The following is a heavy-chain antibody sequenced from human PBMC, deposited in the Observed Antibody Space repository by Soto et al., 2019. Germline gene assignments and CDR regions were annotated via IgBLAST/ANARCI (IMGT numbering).Heavy chain of an antibody. CDR2: ISAYNGNT. CDR3: ARDVGDIVVVPAAIPHYYYYGMDV. J-gene: IGHJ6*02. D-gene: IGHD2-2*02. V-gene: IGHV1-18*01. Sequence: QVQLVQSGAEVKKPGASVKVSCKASGYTFTSYGISWVRQAPGQGLEWMGWISAYNGNTNYAQKLQGRVTMTTDPSTSTAYMELRSLRSDDRAVYYCARDVGDIVVVPAAIPHYYYYGMDVWGQGTTVTVSS. CDR1: GYTFTSYG.